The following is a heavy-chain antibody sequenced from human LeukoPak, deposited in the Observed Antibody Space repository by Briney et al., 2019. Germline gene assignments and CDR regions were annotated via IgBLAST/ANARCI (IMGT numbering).Heavy chain of an antibody. J-gene: IGHJ4*02. Sequence: SETLSLTCTVSGGSISSYYWSWIRQPPGKGLEWIGYIYHSGSTNYNPSLKSRVTISVDTSKNQFSLKLSSVTAADTAVYYCATSRDGYNPGPQRGWRYFDYWGQGTLVTVSS. D-gene: IGHD5-24*01. CDR1: GGSISSYY. V-gene: IGHV4-59*01. CDR3: ATSRDGYNPGPQRGWRYFDY. CDR2: IYHSGST.